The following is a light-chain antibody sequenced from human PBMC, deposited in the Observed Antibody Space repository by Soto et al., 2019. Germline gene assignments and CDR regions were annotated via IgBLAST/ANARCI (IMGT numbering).Light chain of an antibody. CDR2: GAS. CDR1: QSISSY. Sequence: YPSSLSASVGDRITITCRASQSISSYLNWYQHKPGKAPKLLIYGASTLQSGVPSRFSGSGSGTDFTLTISRLEPEDFAVYYCQQYGSSPRTFGQGTKVDI. CDR3: QQYGSSPRT. V-gene: IGKV1-39*01. J-gene: IGKJ1*01.